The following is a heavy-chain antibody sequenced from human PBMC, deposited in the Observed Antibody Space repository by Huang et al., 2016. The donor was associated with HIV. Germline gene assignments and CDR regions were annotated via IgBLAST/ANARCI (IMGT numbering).Heavy chain of an antibody. D-gene: IGHD3-22*01. J-gene: IGHJ3*02. CDR1: GGSITSSSYY. CDR3: ARHFSYYDSSGYTPWDAFDI. Sequence: QLQLQGSGPGLVKPSETLSLTCTVSGGSITSSSYYWGWIRQPPGKGLDLVCSIYYSGITDYHPSLKSRVTVSVDTSKNQFALKLSSVTAADTAVYYCARHFSYYDSSGYTPWDAFDIWGQGTMVTVSS. CDR2: IYYSGIT. V-gene: IGHV4-39*01.